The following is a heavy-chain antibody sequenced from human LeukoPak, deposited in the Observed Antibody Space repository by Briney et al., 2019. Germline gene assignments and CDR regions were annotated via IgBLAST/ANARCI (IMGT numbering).Heavy chain of an antibody. Sequence: SETLSLTYTVSGGSISSGGYYWSWIRQHPGKGLEWIGYIYYSGSTYYNPSLKSRVTISVDTSKNQFSLKLSSVTAADTAVYYCARIPYCSGGSCYALEYYFDYWGQGTLVTVSS. J-gene: IGHJ4*02. CDR3: ARIPYCSGGSCYALEYYFDY. CDR1: GGSISSGGYY. D-gene: IGHD2-15*01. V-gene: IGHV4-31*03. CDR2: IYYSGST.